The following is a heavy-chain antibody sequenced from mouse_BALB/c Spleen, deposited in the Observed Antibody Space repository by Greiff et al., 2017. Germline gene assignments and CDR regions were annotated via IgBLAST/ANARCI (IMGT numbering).Heavy chain of an antibody. CDR3: ARLSLYGNRYYFDY. CDR2: IYPGDGDT. Sequence: VKLVESGAELVRPGSSVKISCKASGYAFSSYWMNWVKQRPGQGLEWIGQIYPGDGDTNYNGKFKGKATLTADKSSSTAYMQLSSLTSEDSAVYFCARLSLYGNRYYFDYWGQGTTLTVSS. J-gene: IGHJ2*01. D-gene: IGHD2-1*01. V-gene: IGHV1-80*01. CDR1: GYAFSSYW.